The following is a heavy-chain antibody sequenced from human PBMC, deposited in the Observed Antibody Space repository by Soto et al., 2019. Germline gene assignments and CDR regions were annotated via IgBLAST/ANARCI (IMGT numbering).Heavy chain of an antibody. CDR1: GGSLSNYG. V-gene: IGHV1-69*14. Sequence: QVQLVQSGAEVKKPGSSVKVSCKASGGSLSNYGISWVRQAPGQGLEWMGAIIPVFGTPNYAQRFQDRVTITADNSTTTGYMEVRSLTSEDTAVYYCARGDATKIVVTTYYAMDVWGQGTMVTVSS. CDR3: ARGDATKIVVTTYYAMDV. D-gene: IGHD3-22*01. CDR2: IIPVFGTP. J-gene: IGHJ6*02.